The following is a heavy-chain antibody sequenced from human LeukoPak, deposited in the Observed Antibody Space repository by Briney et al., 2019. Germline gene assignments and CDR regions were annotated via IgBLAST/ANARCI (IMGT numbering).Heavy chain of an antibody. D-gene: IGHD6-13*01. CDR2: IKQDGSEK. CDR3: ARLSSSWYPTFDY. J-gene: IGHJ4*02. V-gene: IGHV3-7*01. Sequence: GGSLRLSCAASGFTFSSYWMSWVRQAPGKGLGWVANIKQDGSEKYYVDSVRGRFTISRDNAKNSLYLQMNSLRAEDTAVYYCARLSSSWYPTFDYWGQGTLVTVSS. CDR1: GFTFSSYW.